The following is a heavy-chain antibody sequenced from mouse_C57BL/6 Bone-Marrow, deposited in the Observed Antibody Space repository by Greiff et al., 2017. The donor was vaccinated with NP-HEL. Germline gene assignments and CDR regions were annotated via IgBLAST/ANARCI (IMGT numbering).Heavy chain of an antibody. CDR1: GFNIKNTY. V-gene: IGHV14-3*01. Sequence: VQLQQSVAELVRPGASVKLSCTASGFNIKNTYMHWVKQRPEQGLEWIGRIDPANGNTKYAPKFQGKATITADTSSNTAYLQLSSLTSEDTAIFFSAIGYSGSVARCAYWGQGTLVSVSA. CDR3: AIGYSGSVARCAY. D-gene: IGHD1-1*01. J-gene: IGHJ3*01. CDR2: IDPANGNT.